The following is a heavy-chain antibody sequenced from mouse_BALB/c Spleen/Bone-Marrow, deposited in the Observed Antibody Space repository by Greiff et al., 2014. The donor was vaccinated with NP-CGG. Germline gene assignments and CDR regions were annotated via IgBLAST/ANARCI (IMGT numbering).Heavy chain of an antibody. CDR3: ARAQLGCFAY. CDR1: GFSLTSYG. Sequence: VMLVESGPGLVAPSQSLSITCTVSGFSLTSYGVHWVRQPPGKGLEWLGVIRAGGGTNYNSALMSRLSISKDNSKSQVFLKMNSLQTDDTAMYYCARAQLGCFAYWGQGTLVTVSA. D-gene: IGHD4-1*02. CDR2: IRAGGGT. V-gene: IGHV2-9*02. J-gene: IGHJ3*01.